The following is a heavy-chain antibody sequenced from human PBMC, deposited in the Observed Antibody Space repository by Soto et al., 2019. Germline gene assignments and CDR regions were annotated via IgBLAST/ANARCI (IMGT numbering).Heavy chain of an antibody. CDR3: AYSTSHSSWYGYYYGMDV. Sequence: SSVKVSCKASGGTFSSYAISWVRQAPGQGLEWMGGIIPIFGTANYAQKFQGRVTITADESTSTAYMELSSLRSEDTAVYYCAYSTSHSSWYGYYYGMDVWGQGTTVTVSS. D-gene: IGHD6-13*01. CDR2: IIPIFGTA. J-gene: IGHJ6*02. V-gene: IGHV1-69*13. CDR1: GGTFSSYA.